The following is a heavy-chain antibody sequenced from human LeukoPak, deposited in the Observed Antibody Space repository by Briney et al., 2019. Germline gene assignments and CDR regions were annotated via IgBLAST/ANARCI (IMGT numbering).Heavy chain of an antibody. J-gene: IGHJ4*02. CDR1: GFMLSVYY. D-gene: IGHD2-21*02. CDR2: ISSTGSYT. CDR3: ARKLGGAQCGGDCFFDH. Sequence: GGSLRLSCEASGFMLSVYYMSWFRLAPGKGLEWIGYISSTGSYTTYADSVRGRFTISRDNAKNLLFLQMNGLRTEDTAVYYCARKLGGAQCGGDCFFDHWGQGTRVAVSS. V-gene: IGHV3-11*03.